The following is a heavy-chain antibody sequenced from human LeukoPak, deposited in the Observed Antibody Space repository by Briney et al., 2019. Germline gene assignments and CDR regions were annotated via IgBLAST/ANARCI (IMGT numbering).Heavy chain of an antibody. CDR3: ARAPAAVNYYYYGMDV. Sequence: ASVKVSCKASGYTFTGYYMHWVRQATGQGLEWMGWMNPNSGNTGYAQKFQGRATMTRNTSISTAYMELSSLRSEDTAVYYCARAPAAVNYYYYGMDVWGQGTTVTVSS. CDR1: GYTFTGYY. D-gene: IGHD2-2*01. V-gene: IGHV1-8*02. CDR2: MNPNSGNT. J-gene: IGHJ6*02.